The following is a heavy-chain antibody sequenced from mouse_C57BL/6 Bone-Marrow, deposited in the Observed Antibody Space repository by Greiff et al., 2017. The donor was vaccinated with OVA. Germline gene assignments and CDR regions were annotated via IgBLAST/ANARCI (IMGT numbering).Heavy chain of an antibody. CDR2: ISYDGSN. CDR3: ARALYDGYHFDY. D-gene: IGHD2-3*01. Sequence: VQLKESGTGLVKPSQSLSLTCSVTGYSITSGYYWNWIRQFPGNKLEWMGYISYDGSNNYNPSLKNRISITRDTSKNQFFLKLNSVTTEDTATYYCARALYDGYHFDYWGQGTTLTVSS. CDR1: GYSITSGYY. J-gene: IGHJ2*01. V-gene: IGHV3-6*01.